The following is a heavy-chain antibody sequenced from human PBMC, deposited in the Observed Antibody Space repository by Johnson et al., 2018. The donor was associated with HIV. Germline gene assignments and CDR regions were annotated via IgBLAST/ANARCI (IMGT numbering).Heavy chain of an antibody. Sequence: QVQLVESGGGVVQPGRSLRLSCADSRFTFSSYAMHWVRQAPGKGLEWVAVIWYDGSNKYYADSVKGRFTISRDNSKNTLYLQMNSLRAEDTAVYFCARGPIADDAFDIWGQGTMVTVSS. V-gene: IGHV3-30*04. D-gene: IGHD3-16*02. CDR1: RFTFSSYA. CDR2: IWYDGSNK. CDR3: ARGPIADDAFDI. J-gene: IGHJ3*02.